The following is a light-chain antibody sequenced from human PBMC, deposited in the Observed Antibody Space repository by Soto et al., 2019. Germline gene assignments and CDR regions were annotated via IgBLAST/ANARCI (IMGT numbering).Light chain of an antibody. J-gene: IGLJ1*01. CDR1: SSDVGSYNL. V-gene: IGLV2-23*03. CDR2: EGS. Sequence: QSALTQPASVSGPPGQSITISCTGTSSDVGSYNLVSWYQQHPGKAPKLMIYEGSKRPSGVSNRFSGSKSGNTASLTISGLQAEDEADYYCCSYAGSSNVFGTGTKLTVL. CDR3: CSYAGSSNV.